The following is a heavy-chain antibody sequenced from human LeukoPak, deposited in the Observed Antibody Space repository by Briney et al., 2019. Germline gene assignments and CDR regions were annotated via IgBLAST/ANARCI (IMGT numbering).Heavy chain of an antibody. CDR2: ISSSSSYI. Sequence: PGGSLRLSCAASGFTFSSYSMNWVRQAPGKGLEWVSSISSSSSYIYYADSVKGRFTISRDNAKNSLYLQMNSLRAEDTAVYYCARDDPYYGGVVVPAAHFDYWGQGTLVTVSS. CDR1: GFTFSSYS. D-gene: IGHD2-2*01. CDR3: ARDDPYYGGVVVPAAHFDY. J-gene: IGHJ4*02. V-gene: IGHV3-21*01.